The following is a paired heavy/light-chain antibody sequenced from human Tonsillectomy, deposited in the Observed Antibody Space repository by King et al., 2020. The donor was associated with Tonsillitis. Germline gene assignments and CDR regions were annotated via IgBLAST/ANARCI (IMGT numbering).Heavy chain of an antibody. J-gene: IGHJ4*02. CDR2: INTGNGNT. V-gene: IGHV1-3*04. CDR3: ARGEPRGGPGDY. D-gene: IGHD3-16*01. Sequence: QVQLVQSGAEVKKPGASVKVSCKASGYTFTRYGMHWVRQAPGHRLEWLGWINTGNGNTKYSQKLQGRVTITRDTSASTAYMELSSLRSEDTAVYYCARGEPRGGPGDYWGQGTLVTVSS. CDR1: GYTFTRYG.
Light chain of an antibody. V-gene: IGKV1-5*03. J-gene: IGKJ1*01. CDR3: QQYSSYPTWT. Sequence: DIQMTQSPSTLSASVGDRVTITCRASQSISSWLAWYQQKPRKAPKLLIYKASSLESGVPSRFSGGGSGTEFTLTISSLQPDDFATYYCQQYSSYPTWTFGQGTKVEIK. CDR1: QSISSW. CDR2: KAS.